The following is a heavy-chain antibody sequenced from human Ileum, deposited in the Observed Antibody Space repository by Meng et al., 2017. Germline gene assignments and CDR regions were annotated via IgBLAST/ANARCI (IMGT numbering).Heavy chain of an antibody. CDR2: VRGKTNSYAT. D-gene: IGHD4-17*01. CDR3: SQPVTTGY. V-gene: IGHV3-73*01. Sequence: GGSLRLSCAASGFAFSGSAVHWVRQASGKGLEWVGHVRGKTNSYATAYAASVKGRFTISRDDSTNTASLQMDSLKSEDTAVYYCSQPVTTGYWGQGTRVTGAS. CDR1: GFAFSGSA. J-gene: IGHJ4*02.